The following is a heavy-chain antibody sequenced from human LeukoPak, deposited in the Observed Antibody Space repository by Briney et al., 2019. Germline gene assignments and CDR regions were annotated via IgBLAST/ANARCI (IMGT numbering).Heavy chain of an antibody. J-gene: IGHJ4*02. CDR3: ARDVGSSSSPFAFDY. V-gene: IGHV1-18*01. CDR2: ISAYNGNT. CDR1: GYSFTSYG. Sequence: ASVKVSCKASGYSFTSYGNSRVRQAHGPGLEWMGWISAYNGNTNYAQKLQGRVTMTTATYTSTAYMELRSLRSDHTSVYYCARDVGSSSSPFAFDYWGQGTLVTVSS. D-gene: IGHD6-6*01.